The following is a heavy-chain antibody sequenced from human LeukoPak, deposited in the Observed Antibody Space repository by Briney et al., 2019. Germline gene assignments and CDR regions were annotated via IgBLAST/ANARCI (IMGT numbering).Heavy chain of an antibody. Sequence: ASVKVSCKASGYTFTSYYMHWVRQAPGQGLEWMGIINPSGGSTSYAQKFQGRVTMTRDTSTSTVYMELSSLRSEDTAVYYCARASRPVLRYFDWLSLYYGMDVWGQGTTVTVSS. J-gene: IGHJ6*02. CDR2: INPSGGST. V-gene: IGHV1-46*01. CDR3: ARASRPVLRYFDWLSLYYGMDV. D-gene: IGHD3-9*01. CDR1: GYTFTSYY.